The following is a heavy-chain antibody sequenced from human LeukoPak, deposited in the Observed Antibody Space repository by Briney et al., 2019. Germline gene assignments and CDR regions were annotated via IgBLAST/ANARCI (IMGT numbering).Heavy chain of an antibody. CDR2: IYYSGST. J-gene: IGHJ6*02. Sequence: SETLSLTRTVSGGSISSYYRSWIRQPPGKGLEWIGYIYYSGSTNYNPSLKSRVTISVDTSKNQFSLKLSSVTAADTAVYYCARGSNYDLYYYYYGMDVWGQGTTVTVSS. V-gene: IGHV4-59*01. D-gene: IGHD4-11*01. CDR1: GGSISSYY. CDR3: ARGSNYDLYYYYYGMDV.